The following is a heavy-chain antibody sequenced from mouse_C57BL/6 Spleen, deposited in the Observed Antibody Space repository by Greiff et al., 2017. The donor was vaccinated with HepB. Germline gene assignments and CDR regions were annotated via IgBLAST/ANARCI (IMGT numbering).Heavy chain of an antibody. CDR2: IYPSDSET. Sequence: QVQLQQPGAELVRPGSSVKLSCKASGYTFTSYWMDWVKQRPGQGLEWIGNIYPSDSETHYNQKFKDKATLTVDKSSSTAYMQLSSLTSEDSAVYYCARGRNYYGSSACFAYWGQGTLVTVSA. J-gene: IGHJ3*01. CDR3: ARGRNYYGSSACFAY. D-gene: IGHD1-1*01. CDR1: GYTFTSYW. V-gene: IGHV1-61*01.